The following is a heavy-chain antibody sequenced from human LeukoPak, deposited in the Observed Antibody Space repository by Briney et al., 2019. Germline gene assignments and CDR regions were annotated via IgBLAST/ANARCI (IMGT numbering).Heavy chain of an antibody. CDR1: GVSISSSNSY. CDR2: IYYSGNT. CDR3: ARGSNRLAPPHNDAFDI. J-gene: IGHJ3*02. D-gene: IGHD1-26*01. Sequence: PSETLSLTCTVSGVSISSSNSYWGWIRQPPGKGLEWIGSIYYSGNTYYNASLKSQVSISIDTSKNQFSLRLTSVTAADTAVYYCARGSNRLAPPHNDAFDIWGQGTMVTVSS. V-gene: IGHV4-39*01.